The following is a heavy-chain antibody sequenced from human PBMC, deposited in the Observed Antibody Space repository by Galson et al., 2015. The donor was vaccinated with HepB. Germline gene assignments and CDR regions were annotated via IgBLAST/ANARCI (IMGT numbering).Heavy chain of an antibody. J-gene: IGHJ6*02. CDR2: IIPIFGTA. Sequence: SVKVSCKASGGTFSSYAISWVRQAPGQGLEWMGGIIPIFGTANYAQKFQGRVTITADKSTSTAYMELSSLRSEDTAVYYCARDLLMVRGVFYYYYGMDVWGQGTTVTVSS. V-gene: IGHV1-69*06. D-gene: IGHD3-10*01. CDR3: ARDLLMVRGVFYYYYGMDV. CDR1: GGTFSSYA.